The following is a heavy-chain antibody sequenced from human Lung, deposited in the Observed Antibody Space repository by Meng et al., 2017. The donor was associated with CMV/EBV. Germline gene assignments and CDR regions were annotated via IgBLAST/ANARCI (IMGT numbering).Heavy chain of an antibody. D-gene: IGHD6-13*01. CDR3: AKAFSASWYREYYDY. Sequence: SCAASEFTFSNYAMSWVRQAPGRGLEWVSAITASGGSTYYTDSVKGRFTVSRDNSKNTLYLQMNNLRAEDTAVFYCAKAFSASWYREYYDYWCQGALVTVSS. CDR2: ITASGGST. CDR1: EFTFSNYA. J-gene: IGHJ4*02. V-gene: IGHV3-23*01.